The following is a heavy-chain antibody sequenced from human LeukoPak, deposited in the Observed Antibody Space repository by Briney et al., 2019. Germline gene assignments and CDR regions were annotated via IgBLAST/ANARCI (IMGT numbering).Heavy chain of an antibody. CDR3: ARAKPKNMVRGLIMRRESRYYFDY. CDR2: IYSGGST. J-gene: IGHJ4*02. D-gene: IGHD3-10*01. CDR1: GFIFSDYY. Sequence: GGSLRLSCAASGFIFSDYYMTWVRQAPGKGLEWVSLIYSGGSTYYADSVKGRFTISRDNSKNTLYLQMNSLRAEDTAVYYCARAKPKNMVRGLIMRRESRYYFDYWGQGTLVTVSS. V-gene: IGHV3-66*01.